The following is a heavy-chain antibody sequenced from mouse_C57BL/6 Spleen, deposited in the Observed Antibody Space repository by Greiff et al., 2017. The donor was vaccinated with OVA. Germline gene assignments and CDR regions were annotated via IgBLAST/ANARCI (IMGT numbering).Heavy chain of an antibody. CDR2: ISRGSSTI. J-gene: IGHJ1*03. D-gene: IGHD1-1*01. CDR3: ARTDYYGSSYWYFDV. V-gene: IGHV5-17*01. Sequence: EVQLLESGGGLVKPGGSLKLSCAASGFTFSDYGMHWVRQAPEKGLEWVAYISRGSSTIYYADTLKGRFTLSRDNAKSTLFLQRTSLRSEDTAMYYCARTDYYGSSYWYFDVWGTGTTVTVSS. CDR1: GFTFSDYG.